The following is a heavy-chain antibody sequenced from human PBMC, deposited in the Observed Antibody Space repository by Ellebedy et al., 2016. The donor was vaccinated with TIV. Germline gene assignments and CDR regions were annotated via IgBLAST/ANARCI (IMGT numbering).Heavy chain of an antibody. CDR1: GFIFNNYA. V-gene: IGHV3-21*01. Sequence: GESLKISCAASGFIFNNYAMNWVRQAPGKGLEWVSSISTSSSYIKYADSVRGRFTISRDNTNNSLYLQMNSLRAEDTAVYYCARGSGNYGEDWFDPWGQGTLVTVSS. CDR3: ARGSGNYGEDWFDP. CDR2: ISTSSSYI. D-gene: IGHD1-26*01. J-gene: IGHJ5*02.